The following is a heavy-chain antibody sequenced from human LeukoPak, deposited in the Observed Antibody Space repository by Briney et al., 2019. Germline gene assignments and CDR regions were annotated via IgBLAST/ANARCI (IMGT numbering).Heavy chain of an antibody. J-gene: IGHJ4*02. V-gene: IGHV4-30-2*01. CDR1: GGFISSGGYS. CDR3: ARKGLGGDLFDY. D-gene: IGHD4-17*01. CDR2: IYHSGST. Sequence: SETLSLTCAVSGGFISSGGYSWSWIRQPPGKGLEWIVYIYHSGSTYYNPSLKSRVTISVDRSKNQFSLKLSSVTAADTAVYYCARKGLGGDLFDYWGQGTLVTVSS.